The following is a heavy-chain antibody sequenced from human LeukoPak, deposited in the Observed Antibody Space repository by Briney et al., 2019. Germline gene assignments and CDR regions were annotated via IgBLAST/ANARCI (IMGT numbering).Heavy chain of an antibody. Sequence: GASVKVSCKASGGTFSSYAISWVRQAPGQGLEWMGGIIPIFGTANYAQKFQGRVTITADESTSTAYMELSSLRSEDTAVYYCARAELYYYDSSGYPHYYGMDVWGQGTTVTVSS. CDR1: GGTFSSYA. D-gene: IGHD3-22*01. V-gene: IGHV1-69*13. J-gene: IGHJ6*02. CDR3: ARAELYYYDSSGYPHYYGMDV. CDR2: IIPIFGTA.